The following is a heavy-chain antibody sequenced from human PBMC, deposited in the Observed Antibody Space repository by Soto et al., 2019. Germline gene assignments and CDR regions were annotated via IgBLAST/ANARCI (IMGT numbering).Heavy chain of an antibody. J-gene: IGHJ3*02. D-gene: IGHD2-21*01. CDR2: INSDGSST. CDR3: ARDVIAPDAFDI. Sequence: PGGSLRLSCAASGFTFSSYWMHWVRQAPGKGLVWVSRINSDGSSTSYADSVKGRFTISRDNAKNTLYLQMNSLRAEDTAVYYFARDVIAPDAFDIWGKGTMVTVSS. CDR1: GFTFSSYW. V-gene: IGHV3-74*01.